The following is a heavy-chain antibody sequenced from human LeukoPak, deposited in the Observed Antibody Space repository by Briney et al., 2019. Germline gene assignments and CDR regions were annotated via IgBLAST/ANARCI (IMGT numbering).Heavy chain of an antibody. CDR3: ARKKYYYDTSTYGWFDP. J-gene: IGHJ5*02. CDR2: INQNGSET. D-gene: IGHD3-22*01. Sequence: GGSLRLSCAASGFTFSTYWRTWVRQAPGKGLEWVANINQNGSETYYVDSVKGRFTISRDNAKNSLYLQMNSLRVEDTAVYYCARKKYYYDTSTYGWFDPWGQGISVTVSS. CDR1: GFTFSTYW. V-gene: IGHV3-7*01.